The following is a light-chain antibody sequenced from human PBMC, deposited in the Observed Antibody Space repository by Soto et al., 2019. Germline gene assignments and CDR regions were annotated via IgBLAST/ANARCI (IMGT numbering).Light chain of an antibody. CDR1: QSISSW. J-gene: IGKJ5*01. V-gene: IGKV1-33*01. CDR2: DAS. CDR3: QQYDKLPIT. Sequence: SVSAYVRDSVTITCRASQSISSWLAWYQQKPGKAPKLLIYDASNLETGVPSRFSGSGSGTDFTCTISSLQPEDIATDYCQQYDKLPITHGLGTRLEIK.